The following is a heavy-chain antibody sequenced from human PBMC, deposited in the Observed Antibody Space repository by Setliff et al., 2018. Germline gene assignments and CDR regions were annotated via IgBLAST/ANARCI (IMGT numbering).Heavy chain of an antibody. CDR3: ARETTMTYYFYYMDV. D-gene: IGHD4-17*01. Sequence: SETLSLTCTISGDSISDISYYWGFIRQSPGKGPEWIGSIYYSGTAYYNPSLESRVTMFVDTSKNQFSLRLNSVTAADTAVYYCARETTMTYYFYYMDVWGKGTTVTVSS. V-gene: IGHV4-39*02. CDR1: GDSISDISYY. CDR2: IYYSGTA. J-gene: IGHJ6*03.